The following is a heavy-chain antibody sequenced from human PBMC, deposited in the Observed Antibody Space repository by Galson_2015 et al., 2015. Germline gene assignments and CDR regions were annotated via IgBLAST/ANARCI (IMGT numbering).Heavy chain of an antibody. CDR3: ARAEVLRYFDWFVDWFDP. CDR2: INTNTGNP. V-gene: IGHV7-4-1*02. D-gene: IGHD3-9*01. CDR1: GYTFTSYA. J-gene: IGHJ5*02. Sequence: SVKVSCKASGYTFTSYAMNWVRQAPGQGLEWMGWINTNTGNPTYAQGFTGRFVFSLDTSVSTAYLQTSSLKAEDTAVYYCARAEVLRYFDWFVDWFDPWGQGTLVTVSS.